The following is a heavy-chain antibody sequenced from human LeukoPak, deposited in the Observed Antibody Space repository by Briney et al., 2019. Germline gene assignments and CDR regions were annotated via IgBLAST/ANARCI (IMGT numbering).Heavy chain of an antibody. CDR3: ARQATIFGVVGQNWFDP. CDR1: GGSISSSSYY. D-gene: IGHD3-3*01. J-gene: IGHJ5*02. V-gene: IGHV4-39*01. Sequence: SETLSLTCTVSGGSISSSSYYWGWIRQPPGKGLEWIGSIYYSGSTYYNPSLESRVTISVDTSKNQFSLKLSSVTAADTAVYYCARQATIFGVVGQNWFDPWGQGTLVTVSS. CDR2: IYYSGST.